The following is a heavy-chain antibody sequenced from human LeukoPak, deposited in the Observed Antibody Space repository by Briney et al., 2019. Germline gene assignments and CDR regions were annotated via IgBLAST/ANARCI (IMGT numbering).Heavy chain of an antibody. Sequence: GRSLRLSCAASGFTFSGYGMHWVRQAPGKGLEGVAVTGYDGSNKYYADSVKGRFTSSRDNSKNTLYLQMNSLRAEDTAVYYCARGSAAAVAGTGEDFDYWGQGTLVTVSS. CDR2: TGYDGSNK. CDR1: GFTFSGYG. CDR3: ARGSAAAVAGTGEDFDY. D-gene: IGHD6-19*01. V-gene: IGHV3-33*01. J-gene: IGHJ4*02.